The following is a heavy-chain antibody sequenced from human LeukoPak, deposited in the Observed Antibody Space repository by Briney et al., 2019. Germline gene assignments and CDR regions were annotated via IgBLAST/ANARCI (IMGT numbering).Heavy chain of an antibody. Sequence: GGSLRLSRAASGFTFSSYAMHWVRQAPGKGLEWVAVISYDGSNKYYADSVKGRFTISRDNSKNTLYLQMNSLRAEDTAVYYCARSNFLEWNDYYYYMDVWGKGTTVTVSS. CDR1: GFTFSSYA. V-gene: IGHV3-30-3*01. D-gene: IGHD3-3*01. CDR3: ARSNFLEWNDYYYYMDV. J-gene: IGHJ6*03. CDR2: ISYDGSNK.